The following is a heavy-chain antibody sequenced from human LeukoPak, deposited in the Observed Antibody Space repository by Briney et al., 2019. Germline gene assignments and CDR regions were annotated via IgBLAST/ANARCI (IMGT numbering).Heavy chain of an antibody. D-gene: IGHD2-15*01. CDR3: AKKGYCSGGSCYSWYFDY. V-gene: IGHV3-30*18. CDR2: ISYDGSNK. CDR1: GFTFSSYG. Sequence: GGSLRLSCAASGFTFSSYGMHWVRQAPGKGLGWVAVISYDGSNKYYADSVKGRFTISRDNSKNTLYLQMNSLRAEDTAVYYCAKKGYCSGGSCYSWYFDYWGQGTLVTVSS. J-gene: IGHJ4*02.